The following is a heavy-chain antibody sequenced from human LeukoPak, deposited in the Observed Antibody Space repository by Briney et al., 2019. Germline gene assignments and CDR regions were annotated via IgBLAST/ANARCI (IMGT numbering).Heavy chain of an antibody. D-gene: IGHD4-17*01. V-gene: IGHV4-59*02. Sequence: KASETLSLTCTVSGVSVSSHYWSWIRQPPGKGLEWIGYIYYSGSTNYNPSLKSRVTISVDTSKNQFSLKLSSVTAADTAVYYCARALDYGDYLPDDYWGQGTLVTVSS. CDR3: ARALDYGDYLPDDY. CDR1: GVSVSSHY. J-gene: IGHJ4*02. CDR2: IYYSGST.